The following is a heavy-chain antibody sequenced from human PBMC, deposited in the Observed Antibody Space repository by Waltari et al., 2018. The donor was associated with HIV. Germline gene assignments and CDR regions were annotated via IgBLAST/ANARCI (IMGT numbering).Heavy chain of an antibody. V-gene: IGHV3-53*01. J-gene: IGHJ4*02. CDR3: AGGPQRGY. CDR1: GFTVSNNY. CDR2: IYSGGDT. Sequence: EVPLVESGGGLIQPGGSLRLSCAASGFTVSNNYMSWVRQAPGKGLEWVSLIYSGGDTRYANSVKGRFTISRDNSKNTVYLQMNSLRVEDTAVYYCAGGPQRGYWGQGALVTVSS. D-gene: IGHD2-15*01.